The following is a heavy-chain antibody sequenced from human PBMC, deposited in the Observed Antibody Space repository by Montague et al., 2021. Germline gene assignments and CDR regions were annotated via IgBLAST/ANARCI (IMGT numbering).Heavy chain of an antibody. V-gene: IGHV4-59*08. J-gene: IGHJ5*02. CDR3: AKQDYFVSGTSYKGFDP. CDR1: SGSIFHAH. Sequence: SETLSLTCTVSSGSIFHAHWSWVRQPPGKGLEWLGSMFYCGATSKNPSLKSRVTMSIDTSTNQFSLKLSFVTAADTAVYYCAKQDYFVSGTSYKGFDPWGQGILVTVSS. CDR2: MFYCGAT. D-gene: IGHD3-10*01.